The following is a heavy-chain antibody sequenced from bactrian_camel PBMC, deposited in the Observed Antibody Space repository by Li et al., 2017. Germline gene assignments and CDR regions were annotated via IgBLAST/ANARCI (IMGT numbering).Heavy chain of an antibody. CDR3: SAVDFDESPPGGACTAQEAVFFGR. Sequence: QLVESGGGPVEAGGSLRLSCVASESTYRSGCMGWYREAPGQAREGIASIDSDGSTTYIDSVKDRFTISRDNTKNTLYLQMNSLSPEDTAKYYCSAVDFDESPPGGACTAQEAVFFGRWGQGTQVTVS. J-gene: IGHJ6*01. V-gene: IGHV3S53*01. CDR2: IDSDGST. CDR1: ESTYRSGC. D-gene: IGHD6*01.